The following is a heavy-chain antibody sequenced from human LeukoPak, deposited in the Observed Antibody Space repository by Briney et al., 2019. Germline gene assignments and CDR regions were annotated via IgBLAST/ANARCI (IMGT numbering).Heavy chain of an antibody. V-gene: IGHV3-30*02. CDR2: IRYDGSNK. CDR1: GFTFSTFG. D-gene: IGHD3-9*01. J-gene: IGHJ4*02. Sequence: GGSLRLSCAASGFAASGFTFSTFGMHWVRQAPGKGLEWVAFIRYDGSNKYYADSAKGRFTISRDDSKNTLYLQMNSLRAEDTAAYYCAKGYYFDILSGYSSLDSWGQGTLVTVSS. CDR3: AKGYYFDILSGYSSLDS.